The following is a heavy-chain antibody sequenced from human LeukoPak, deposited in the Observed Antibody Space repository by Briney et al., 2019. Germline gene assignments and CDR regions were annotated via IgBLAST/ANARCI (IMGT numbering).Heavy chain of an antibody. D-gene: IGHD5-18*01. J-gene: IGHJ4*02. Sequence: GGSLRLSCAASGFTVSSNYMSWVRQAPGKGLEWVSVIYSGGSTYYADSVKGRFTISRDNSKNTLYLQMNSLRAEDTAVYYCATSFLDTALFDYWGLGTLVTVSS. V-gene: IGHV3-66*02. CDR2: IYSGGST. CDR3: ATSFLDTALFDY. CDR1: GFTVSSNY.